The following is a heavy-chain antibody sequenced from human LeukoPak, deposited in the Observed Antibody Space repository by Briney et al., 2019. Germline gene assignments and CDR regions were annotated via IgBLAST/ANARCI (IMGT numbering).Heavy chain of an antibody. D-gene: IGHD6-13*01. Sequence: SETLSLTCAVYGGSFSGYYWSWICQPPGKGLEWIGEINHSGSTDYNPSLKSRVTISVDTSKNQFSLKLSSVTAADTAVYYCARAATAAAGLFDYWGQGTLVTVSS. CDR3: ARAATAAAGLFDY. CDR1: GGSFSGYY. V-gene: IGHV4-34*01. J-gene: IGHJ4*02. CDR2: INHSGST.